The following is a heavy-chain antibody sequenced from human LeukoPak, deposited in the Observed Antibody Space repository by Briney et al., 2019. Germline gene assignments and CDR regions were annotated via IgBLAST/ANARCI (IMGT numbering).Heavy chain of an antibody. CDR1: GYTFTGYY. V-gene: IGHV1-2*02. J-gene: IGHJ4*02. CDR2: INPNSGGT. D-gene: IGHD3-22*01. CDR3: ARDPYFLNYYDSSGFDY. Sequence: ASVKDSCKASGYTFTGYYMHWVRQAPGQGLEWMGWINPNSGGTNYAQKFQGRVTMTRDTSISTAYMELSRLRSDDTAVYYCARDPYFLNYYDSSGFDYWGQGTLVTVSS.